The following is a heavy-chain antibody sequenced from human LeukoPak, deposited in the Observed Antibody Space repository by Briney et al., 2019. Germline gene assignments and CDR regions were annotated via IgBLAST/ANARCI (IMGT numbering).Heavy chain of an antibody. CDR1: GFTFSSYS. CDR2: ISSSSSYI. CDR3: ARDLGDYYFDY. V-gene: IGHV3-21*01. D-gene: IGHD3-3*01. J-gene: IGHJ4*02. Sequence: GGSLRLSCAASGFTFSSYSMNWVRQAPGKGLEWVSSISSSSSYIYYADSVKGRFTTSRDNAKNSLYLQMNSLRAEDTAVYYCARDLGDYYFDYWGQGTLVTVSS.